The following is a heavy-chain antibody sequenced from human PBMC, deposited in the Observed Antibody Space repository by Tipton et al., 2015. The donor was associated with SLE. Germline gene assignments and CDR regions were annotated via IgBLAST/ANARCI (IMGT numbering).Heavy chain of an antibody. CDR2: IYYSGST. V-gene: IGHV4-59*01. CDR1: GGSISNYY. J-gene: IGHJ4*02. D-gene: IGHD2-21*02. CDR3: ARLNDATAIASFDY. Sequence: TLSLTCTVSGGSISNYYWSWIRQPPGKGLEWIGYIYYSGSTNYNPSLKSRITMSVDTSKNHFSLNLSSVTAADTAVYYCARLNDATAIASFDYWGQGNLVTVSS.